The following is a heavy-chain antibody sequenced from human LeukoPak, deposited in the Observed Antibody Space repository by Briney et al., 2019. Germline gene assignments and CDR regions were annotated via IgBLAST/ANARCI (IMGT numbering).Heavy chain of an antibody. J-gene: IGHJ4*02. D-gene: IGHD6-6*01. Sequence: PGGSLRLSCAASAFTFRSYGMHWVRQAPGKGLDWVAFIRYDGSNKYYGDSVKGRFTISRDNSKNTLYLQMNSLRAEDTAVYYCAKDPYSSSSVVDYWGQGTLVTVSS. CDR2: IRYDGSNK. CDR1: AFTFRSYG. CDR3: AKDPYSSSSVVDY. V-gene: IGHV3-30*02.